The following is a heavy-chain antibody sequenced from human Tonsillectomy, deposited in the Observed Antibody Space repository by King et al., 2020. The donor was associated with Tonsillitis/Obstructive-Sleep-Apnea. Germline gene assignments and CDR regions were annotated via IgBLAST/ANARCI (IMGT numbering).Heavy chain of an antibody. D-gene: IGHD2-15*01. CDR3: ARSPSYCSGTSCYQGYYFYMDV. CDR2: INTNTGNP. J-gene: IGHJ6*03. Sequence: VQLVESGSELKKPGASVKVSCKSSGYTFTSNAINWVRQAPGQGLEWMGWINTNTGNPTYAQAFTGRFVFSLDTSVNTAFLQISSLKAEDTAVYYCARSPSYCSGTSCYQGYYFYMDVWGKETTVTVSS. CDR1: GYTFTSNA. V-gene: IGHV7-4-1*02.